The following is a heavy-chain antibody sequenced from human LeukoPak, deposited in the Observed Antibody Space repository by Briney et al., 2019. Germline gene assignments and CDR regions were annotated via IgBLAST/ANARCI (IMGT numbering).Heavy chain of an antibody. J-gene: IGHJ5*02. V-gene: IGHV1-18*01. CDR1: GYTFTSYG. D-gene: IGHD2-15*01. CDR3: ATATRDHCSGGSCHQFKLRGWFDP. CDR2: ISAYNGNT. Sequence: GASVKVSCKASGYTFTSYGISWVRQAPGQGLEWMGWISAYNGNTNYAQKLQGRVTMTTDTSTSTAYMELRSLRSDDTAVYYCATATRDHCSGGSCHQFKLRGWFDPWGQGTLVTVSS.